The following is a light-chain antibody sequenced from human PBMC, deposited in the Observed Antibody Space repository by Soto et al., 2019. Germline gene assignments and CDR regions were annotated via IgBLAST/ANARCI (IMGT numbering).Light chain of an antibody. Sequence: DIQMTQSPSILSASVVDRVTITCRASQDSTKYLAWYQQKPGKAPNLLIYDASTLHSGVPSRFSGSGSGTDFTLTVSGLQLEDFATYYCQQLSSYPSTFGGGTKVDIK. CDR1: QDSTKY. V-gene: IGKV1-9*01. J-gene: IGKJ4*01. CDR2: DAS. CDR3: QQLSSYPST.